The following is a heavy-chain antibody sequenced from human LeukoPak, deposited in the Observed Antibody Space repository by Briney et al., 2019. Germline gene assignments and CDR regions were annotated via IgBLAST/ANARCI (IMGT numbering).Heavy chain of an antibody. D-gene: IGHD3-9*01. CDR2: IGGSGGST. V-gene: IGHV3-23*01. CDR3: AKENYDVLTAYSDY. J-gene: IGHJ4*02. CDR1: GFTFSNYA. Sequence: PGGSLRLSCAASGFTFSNYAMSWVRQAPGKGLEWVSGIGGSGGSTYYADSVKGRFTISRDISKNTVYLQMNSLRAEDTAVYYCAKENYDVLTAYSDYWGQGTLVTVSS.